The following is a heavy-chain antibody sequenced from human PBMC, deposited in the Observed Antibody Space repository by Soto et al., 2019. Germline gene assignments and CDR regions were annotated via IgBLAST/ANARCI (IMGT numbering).Heavy chain of an antibody. CDR2: INHSGST. J-gene: IGHJ4*02. Sequence: YWSWIRQPPGKGLEWIGEINHSGSTNYNPSLKSRVTISVDTSKNQFSLKLSSVTAADTAVYYCARLGSGTYYFDYWGQGTLVTVSS. V-gene: IGHV4-34*01. D-gene: IGHD1-7*01. CDR3: ARLGSGTYYFDY. CDR1: Y.